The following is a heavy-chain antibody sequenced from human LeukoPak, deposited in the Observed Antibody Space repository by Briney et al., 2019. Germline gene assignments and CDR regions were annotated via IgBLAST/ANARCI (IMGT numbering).Heavy chain of an antibody. V-gene: IGHV3-23*01. CDR3: AKWPEGATPKFHH. CDR1: GFTFSSYA. D-gene: IGHD1-26*01. CDR2: ISASGHAT. Sequence: GGSLRLSCAASGFTFSSYAMSWVRQAPGKGLEAPGKGLEWVSTISASGHATYYPDSVRGRFTISRGNSKSTLHLQMDSLRAEDSALYYCAKWPEGATPKFHHWGQGTLVTVSS. J-gene: IGHJ4*02.